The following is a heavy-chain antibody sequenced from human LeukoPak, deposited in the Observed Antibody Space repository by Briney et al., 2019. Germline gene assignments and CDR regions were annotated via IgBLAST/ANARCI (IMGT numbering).Heavy chain of an antibody. Sequence: SRTLSLTCAVSGGSFSGGDYYWSWIRQPPGMGLEWIGYIYYSGRTYYNPSLKSRLTISVDTSKKQFSLKLSSVTAADTAVYYCASVILPENYFDNWGQGTLVTVSS. CDR2: IYYSGRT. V-gene: IGHV4-30-4*01. J-gene: IGHJ4*02. CDR1: GGSFSGGDYY. D-gene: IGHD2/OR15-2a*01. CDR3: ASVILPENYFDN.